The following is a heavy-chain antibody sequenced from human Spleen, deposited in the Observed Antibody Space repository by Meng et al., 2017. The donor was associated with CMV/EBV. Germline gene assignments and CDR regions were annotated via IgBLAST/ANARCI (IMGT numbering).Heavy chain of an antibody. J-gene: IGHJ4*02. D-gene: IGHD5-12*01. V-gene: IGHV3-30*04. CDR1: GFTFTNYA. CDR3: ARVDNGYDLPFDY. CDR2: ISFDGTNK. Sequence: ASGFTFTNYAMHWVRQAPGKGLEWVAFISFDGTNKYYADSVKGRFTISRDNSKNTLYLQMNSLRPEDTAVYYCARVDNGYDLPFDYWGQGTLVTVSS.